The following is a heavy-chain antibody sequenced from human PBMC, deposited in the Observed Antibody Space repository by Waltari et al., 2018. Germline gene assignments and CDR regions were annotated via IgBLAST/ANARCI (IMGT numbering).Heavy chain of an antibody. CDR2: RWYDGSNK. J-gene: IGHJ3*02. D-gene: IGHD1-26*01. V-gene: IGHV3-30*18. CDR1: GFTFSSYG. Sequence: VQLVESVGGVVQPGRSLRLSCAASGFTFSSYGMHWVRQAPGKGLEWVAVRWYDGSNKYYADSVKGRFTISRENSKNTLYLQMNSLRAEDTAMYYCAKGRGGNYAAFDIWGQGTMVTVSS. CDR3: AKGRGGNYAAFDI.